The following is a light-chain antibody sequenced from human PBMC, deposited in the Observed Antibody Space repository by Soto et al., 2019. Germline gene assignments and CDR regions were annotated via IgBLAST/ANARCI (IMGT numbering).Light chain of an antibody. CDR2: QVT. CDR1: SNDIGHYDL. J-gene: IGLJ2*01. CDR3: SSYTRSNTLV. Sequence: QSALTQPASVSGSPGQSITISCTGTSNDIGHYDLVSWFQHHPGKAPQVIIYQVTKRPSGVSDRFSGSRSDYMASLTISGLQADDEGDYYCSSYTRSNTLVFGGGTKLTVL. V-gene: IGLV2-14*02.